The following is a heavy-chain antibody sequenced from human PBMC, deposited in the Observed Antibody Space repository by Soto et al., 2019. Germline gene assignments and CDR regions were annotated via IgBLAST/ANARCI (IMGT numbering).Heavy chain of an antibody. V-gene: IGHV3-74*01. Sequence: EVQLVESGGGLVQPGGSLRLSCAASGFIFSPYWMHWVRQAPGKGLVWVSRINSDGSITSYADSVKGRFTIARDNAKNTLYLQMNSLRAQDTAVYYCANLNGMTTVTNWFDPWGQGTLVTVSS. D-gene: IGHD4-17*01. CDR2: INSDGSIT. CDR1: GFIFSPYW. CDR3: ANLNGMTTVTNWFDP. J-gene: IGHJ5*02.